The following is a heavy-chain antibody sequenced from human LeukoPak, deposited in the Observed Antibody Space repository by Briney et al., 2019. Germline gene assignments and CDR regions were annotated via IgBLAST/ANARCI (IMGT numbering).Heavy chain of an antibody. V-gene: IGHV4-59*12. CDR2: IYYSGIT. D-gene: IGHD4-17*01. J-gene: IGHJ6*02. CDR1: GGSISSYY. CDR3: ARATTVTYMQNGMDV. Sequence: SETLSLTCTVSGGSISSYYWSWIRQPPGKGLEWIGYIYYSGITNYNPSLESRVTISVDKSKNQFSLKLSSVTAADTAVYYCARATTVTYMQNGMDVWGQGTTVTVSS.